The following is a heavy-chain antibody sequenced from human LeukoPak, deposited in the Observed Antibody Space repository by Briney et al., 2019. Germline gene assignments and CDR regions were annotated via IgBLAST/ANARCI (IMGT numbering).Heavy chain of an antibody. CDR1: GFTFSSYA. Sequence: GGSLRLSCAASGFTFSSYAMHWVRQAPGKGLEWVAYISYDGSTKYSADSVKGRFTISRDNSKSTLYLQMNSLRTEDTAVYYCARAPSGGNFDYWGQGILVTVSS. CDR2: ISYDGSTK. J-gene: IGHJ4*02. D-gene: IGHD3-16*01. CDR3: ARAPSGGNFDY. V-gene: IGHV3-30-3*01.